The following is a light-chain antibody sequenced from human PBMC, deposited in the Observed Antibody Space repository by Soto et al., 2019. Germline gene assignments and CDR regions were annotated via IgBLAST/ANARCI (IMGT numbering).Light chain of an antibody. CDR1: QSISTW. CDR2: DAS. V-gene: IGKV1-5*02. CDR3: QHSWT. Sequence: DIQMTQSPSTLSASVGDRVTIICRASQSISTWLAWYQLKPGKAPKLLIYDASTLEGGVPSRFSGIGSGTEFPLTISGLQADDFATYYCQHSWTFGQGTKV. J-gene: IGKJ1*01.